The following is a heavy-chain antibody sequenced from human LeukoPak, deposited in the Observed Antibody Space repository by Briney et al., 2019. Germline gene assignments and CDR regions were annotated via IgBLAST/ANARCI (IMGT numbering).Heavy chain of an antibody. D-gene: IGHD3-9*01. CDR3: ARDGPPSHGGDFDWLYRNWFDP. Sequence: ASVKVSCKASGYTFTGYYMHWVRQAPGQGLEWMGIINPSGGSTSYAQKFQGRVTMTRDTSTSTVYMELSSLRSEDTAVYYCARDGPPSHGGDFDWLYRNWFDPWGQGTLVTVSS. V-gene: IGHV1-46*01. J-gene: IGHJ5*02. CDR1: GYTFTGYY. CDR2: INPSGGST.